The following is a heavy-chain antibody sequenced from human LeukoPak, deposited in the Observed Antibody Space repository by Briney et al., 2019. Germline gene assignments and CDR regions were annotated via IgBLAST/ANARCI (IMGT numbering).Heavy chain of an antibody. D-gene: IGHD6-13*01. CDR3: ARAGPGIAGSGWFDP. J-gene: IGHJ5*02. V-gene: IGHV4-34*01. CDR1: GGSFSGYY. CDR2: IYYSGST. Sequence: SETLSLTCAVYGGSFSGYYWSWIRQPPGKGLEWIGYIYYSGSTYYNPSLKSRVTISVDTSKNQFSLKLSSVTAADTAVYYCARAGPGIAGSGWFDPWGQGTLVTVSS.